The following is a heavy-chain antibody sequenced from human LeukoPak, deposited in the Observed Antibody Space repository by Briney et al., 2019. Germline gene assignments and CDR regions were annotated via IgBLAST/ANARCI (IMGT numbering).Heavy chain of an antibody. J-gene: IGHJ4*02. CDR3: ARDRSSSSSVPGGY. Sequence: ASVKVSCKASGYTFTSYDINWVRQATGQGLEWMGWMNPNSGNTGYAQKLQGRVTMTTDTSTSTAYMELRSLRSDDTAVYYCARDRSSSSSVPGGYWGQGTLVTVSS. V-gene: IGHV1-8*01. D-gene: IGHD6-6*01. CDR1: GYTFTSYD. CDR2: MNPNSGNT.